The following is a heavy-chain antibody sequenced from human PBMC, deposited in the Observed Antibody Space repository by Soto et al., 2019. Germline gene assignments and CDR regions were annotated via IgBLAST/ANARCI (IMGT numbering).Heavy chain of an antibody. CDR2: ISGTGTTT. J-gene: IGHJ4*02. CDR1: GFTFSIHA. CDR3: VKAVYLLDFDY. V-gene: IGHV3-23*01. Sequence: PGGSLRLSCAASGFTFSIHAMTWVRQAPGKGLEWVSTISGTGTTTYYADSVKGRFTISRDNSKNTLYLQMNSPRTEDTAVYYCVKAVYLLDFDYWGQGTLVTVSS. D-gene: IGHD2-8*01.